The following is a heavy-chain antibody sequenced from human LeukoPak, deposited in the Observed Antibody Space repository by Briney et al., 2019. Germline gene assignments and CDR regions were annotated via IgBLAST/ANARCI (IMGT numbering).Heavy chain of an antibody. V-gene: IGHV4-34*01. CDR3: ARGVDIVVVPAAIRRKAGDYFDY. Sequence: SETLSLTCAVYGGSFSGYYWSWIRQPPGKGLEWIGEINHSGSTNYNPSLKSRVTISVDTSKNQFSLKLSSVTAADTAVYYRARGVDIVVVPAAIRRKAGDYFDYWGQGTLVTVSS. CDR2: INHSGST. J-gene: IGHJ4*02. CDR1: GGSFSGYY. D-gene: IGHD2-2*02.